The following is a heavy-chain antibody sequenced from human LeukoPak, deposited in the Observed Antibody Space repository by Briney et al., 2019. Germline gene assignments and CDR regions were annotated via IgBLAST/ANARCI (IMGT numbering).Heavy chain of an antibody. D-gene: IGHD3-3*01. CDR2: ISTGGST. CDR3: ARDSSTDTRASITIFGVVQPPRAFDI. CDR1: GFTVSSNY. V-gene: IGHV3-53*01. J-gene: IGHJ3*02. Sequence: PGGSLRLSCAASGFTVSSNYMSWVRQAPGKGLEWVSVISTGGSTYYADSVRGRFTISRDNSKNTLYLQMNSLRAEDTAVYYCARDSSTDTRASITIFGVVQPPRAFDIWGQGTMVTVSS.